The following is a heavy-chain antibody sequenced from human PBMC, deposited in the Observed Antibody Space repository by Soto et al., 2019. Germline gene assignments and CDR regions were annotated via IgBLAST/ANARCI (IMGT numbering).Heavy chain of an antibody. CDR2: IYPGDSDT. CDR3: ARIGTYYYDSSGYPDAFDI. D-gene: IGHD3-22*01. J-gene: IGHJ3*02. Sequence: PGESLKSSGNGSGYSLTSYWICWVRQMPWKGLEWMGIIYPGDSDTRYSPSFQGQVTISADKSISTAYLQWSSLKASDTAMYYCARIGTYYYDSSGYPDAFDIWGQGTMVTVSS. V-gene: IGHV5-51*01. CDR1: GYSLTSYW.